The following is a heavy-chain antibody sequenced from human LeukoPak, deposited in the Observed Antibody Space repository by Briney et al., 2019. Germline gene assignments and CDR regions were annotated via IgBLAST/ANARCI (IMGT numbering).Heavy chain of an antibody. CDR1: GGTFSSYA. J-gene: IGHJ4*02. CDR3: ARDRLNLYYDFWSATDY. CDR2: IIPIFGTA. D-gene: IGHD3-3*01. V-gene: IGHV1-69*05. Sequence: SVKVSCKASGGTFSSYAISWVRQAPGQGLEWMGGIIPIFGTANYAQKLQGRVTMTTDTSTSTAYMELRSLRSDDTAVYYCARDRLNLYYDFWSATDYWGQGTLVTVSS.